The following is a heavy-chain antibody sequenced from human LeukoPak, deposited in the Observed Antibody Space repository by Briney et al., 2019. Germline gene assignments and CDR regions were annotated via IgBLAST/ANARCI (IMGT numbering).Heavy chain of an antibody. D-gene: IGHD6-13*01. CDR3: AREDSAGIAAAGTCYYGMDV. CDR1: GYTFTGYY. J-gene: IGHJ6*02. Sequence: GASVKVSCKASGYTFTGYYMHWVRQAPGQGLEWMGWINPNSGGTNYAQKFQGRVTMTRDTSISTAYMELSRLRSDGTAVYYCAREDSAGIAAAGTCYYGMDVWGQGTTVTVSS. CDR2: INPNSGGT. V-gene: IGHV1-2*02.